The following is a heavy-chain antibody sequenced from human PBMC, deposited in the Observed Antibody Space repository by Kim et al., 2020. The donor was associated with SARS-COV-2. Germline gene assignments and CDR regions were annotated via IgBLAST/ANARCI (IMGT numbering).Heavy chain of an antibody. CDR1: GFTFSSSA. J-gene: IGHJ6*02. V-gene: IGHV3-23*01. CDR3: ERRPSGMEL. CDR2: ISESGGST. Sequence: GGSLRLACVASGFTFSSSAMGWVRQAPGKGLDWVSSISESGGSTYYADSVKGRFTISRDNSKNTRYLQMNSLRGEDTAVYYCERRPSGMELWGQGTTVSVSS.